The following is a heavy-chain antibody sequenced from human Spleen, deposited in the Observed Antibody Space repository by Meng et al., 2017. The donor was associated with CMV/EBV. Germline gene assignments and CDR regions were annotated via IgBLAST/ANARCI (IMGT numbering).Heavy chain of an antibody. D-gene: IGHD3-22*01. V-gene: IGHV3-9*01. J-gene: IGHJ4*02. CDR2: ISWNSGSI. Sequence: GGSLRLSCAASGFTFDDYAMHWVRQAPGKGLEWVSGISWNSGSIGYADSVKGRFTISRDNAKNSLYLQMNSLRAEDTALYYCAKDRNPYYYDSSGYPSWGQGTLVTVSS. CDR3: AKDRNPYYYDSSGYPS. CDR1: GFTFDDYA.